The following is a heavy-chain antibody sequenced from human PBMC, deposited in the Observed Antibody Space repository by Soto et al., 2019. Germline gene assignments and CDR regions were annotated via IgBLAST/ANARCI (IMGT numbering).Heavy chain of an antibody. V-gene: IGHV3-15*01. Sequence: EVQLVESGGGLVKPGGSLRLSCAASGFTFSNAWMSWVRQAPGKGLEWVGRIKSKTDGGTTDYAAPMKGRFTISRDDSKNTLYLQMNSLKTEDTAVYYCTTDDDFWSGFDYWGQGTLVTVSS. D-gene: IGHD3-3*01. CDR2: IKSKTDGGTT. J-gene: IGHJ4*02. CDR1: GFTFSNAW. CDR3: TTDDDFWSGFDY.